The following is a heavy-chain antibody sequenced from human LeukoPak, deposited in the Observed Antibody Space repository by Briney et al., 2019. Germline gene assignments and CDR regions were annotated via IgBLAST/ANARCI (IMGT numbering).Heavy chain of an antibody. CDR3: ARNNYGFTDYYYYYMDV. Sequence: SETLSLTCTVSGGSISSYYWSWIRQPAGKGLEWIGRIYTSGSTNYNPSLKSRVTISVDTSKNQFSLKLSSVTAADTAVYYCARNNYGFTDYYYYYMDVWGKGTTVTVSS. CDR2: IYTSGST. D-gene: IGHD4-11*01. CDR1: GGSISSYY. V-gene: IGHV4-4*07. J-gene: IGHJ6*03.